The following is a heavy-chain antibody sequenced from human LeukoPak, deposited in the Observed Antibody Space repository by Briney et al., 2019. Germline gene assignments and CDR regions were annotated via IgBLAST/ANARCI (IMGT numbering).Heavy chain of an antibody. D-gene: IGHD6-13*01. J-gene: IGHJ4*02. CDR3: ARQEVRAAASDY. V-gene: IGHV5-51*01. CDR2: IYPGDSDT. Sequence: GESLKISCKDSGYYFSNYWIAWVRQMPGKGLEWMGIIYPGDSDTRYSPSFQGQVTISADKSISTAYLQWSSLKASDTAMYYCARQEVRAAASDYWGQGTLVTVSS. CDR1: GYYFSNYW.